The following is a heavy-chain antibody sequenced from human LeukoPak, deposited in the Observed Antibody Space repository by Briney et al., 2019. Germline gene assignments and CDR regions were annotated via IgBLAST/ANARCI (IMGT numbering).Heavy chain of an antibody. Sequence: GGSLRLSCAASGFTFSSYWMSWVRQAPGKGLEWVANIKQDGSEKYYVDSVKGRFTISRDNAKNSLYLQMNSLRAEDTAVYYCATYYGDYGDWFDPWGQGTLVTVSS. CDR1: GFTFSSYW. D-gene: IGHD4-17*01. J-gene: IGHJ5*02. CDR3: ATYYGDYGDWFDP. CDR2: IKQDGSEK. V-gene: IGHV3-7*01.